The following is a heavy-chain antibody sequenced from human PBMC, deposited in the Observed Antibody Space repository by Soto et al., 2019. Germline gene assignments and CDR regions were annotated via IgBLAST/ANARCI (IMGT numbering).Heavy chain of an antibody. CDR3: ARARAAVTRGWFDS. D-gene: IGHD2-15*01. V-gene: IGHV4-31*03. CDR2: IYYSGTS. Sequence: SETLSLTCTVSSGSMYSGGYYWSWLRQHPGKGLEWIGFIYYSGTSYYNPSLQSRVTIFVDPSKNQFSLRLTSVTAADTAVYYCARARAAVTRGWFDSWGQGALVTVPS. J-gene: IGHJ5*01. CDR1: SGSMYSGGYY.